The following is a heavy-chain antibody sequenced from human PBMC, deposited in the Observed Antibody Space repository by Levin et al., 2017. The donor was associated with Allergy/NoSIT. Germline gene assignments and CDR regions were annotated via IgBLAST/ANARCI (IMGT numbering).Heavy chain of an antibody. V-gene: IGHV3-48*02. J-gene: IGHJ4*02. Sequence: GGSLRLSCAASGFTLITYSMNWVRQAPGKGLEWVSYISSTSSTIYYADSVKGRFTISKDNAKNSLYLQMNSLRDEDTAVYYCATEGAAFYWGQGALVTVSS. D-gene: IGHD6-13*01. CDR3: ATEGAAFY. CDR1: GFTLITYS. CDR2: ISSTSSTI.